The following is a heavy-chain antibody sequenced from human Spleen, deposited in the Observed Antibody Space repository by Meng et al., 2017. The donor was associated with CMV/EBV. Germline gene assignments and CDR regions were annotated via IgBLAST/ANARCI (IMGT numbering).Heavy chain of an antibody. Sequence: SRLRFHGFYIHWVRRAPGQGLEWMGLINPKNGDTNYAQRFEGRVSMTTDTSITTVYMELSSLRFDDTAFYYCTRRPLGSTRPFDYWGQGTLVTVSS. J-gene: IGHJ4*02. CDR3: TRRPLGSTRPFDY. CDR2: INPKNGDT. CDR1: RLRFHGFY. V-gene: IGHV1-2*06. D-gene: IGHD1-26*01.